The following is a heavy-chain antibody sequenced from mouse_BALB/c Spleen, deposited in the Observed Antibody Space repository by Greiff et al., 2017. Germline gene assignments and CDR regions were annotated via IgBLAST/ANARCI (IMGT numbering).Heavy chain of an antibody. CDR2: IDPANGNT. Sequence: VQLQQSGAELVKPGASVKLSCTASGFNIKDTYMHWVKQRPEQGLEWIGRIDPANGNTKYDPKFQGKATITADTSSNTAYLQLSSLTSEDTAVYYCALYYYGSSYMFAYWGQGTLVTVSA. CDR1: GFNIKDTY. D-gene: IGHD1-1*01. V-gene: IGHV14-3*02. CDR3: ALYYYGSSYMFAY. J-gene: IGHJ3*01.